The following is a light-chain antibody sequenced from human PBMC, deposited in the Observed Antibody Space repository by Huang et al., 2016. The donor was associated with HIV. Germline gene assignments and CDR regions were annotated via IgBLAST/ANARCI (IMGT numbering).Light chain of an antibody. CDR1: QSISSW. CDR3: QQYYSYSTT. CDR2: KAS. Sequence: DIQMTQSPSTLSASVGDRVTITCRASQSISSWLAWYQQKPETAPKLLIYKASSLESGVPSRYSGSGSGTEFTLTISSLQPDDFATYYYQQYYSYSTTFGQGTRLEIK. V-gene: IGKV1-5*03. J-gene: IGKJ5*01.